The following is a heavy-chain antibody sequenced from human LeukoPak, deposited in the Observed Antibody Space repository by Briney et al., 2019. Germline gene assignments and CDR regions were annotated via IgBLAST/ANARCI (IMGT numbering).Heavy chain of an antibody. CDR2: IIPIFGTA. Sequence: SVKVSCKASGGTFSSYAISWVRQAPGQGLEWMGGIIPIFGTANYAQKFQGRVTITADKSTSTAYMELSSLRSEDTAVYYCARGSTLTFYYDSSGTFDYWGQGTLVTVSS. V-gene: IGHV1-69*06. J-gene: IGHJ4*02. D-gene: IGHD3-22*01. CDR1: GGTFSSYA. CDR3: ARGSTLTFYYDSSGTFDY.